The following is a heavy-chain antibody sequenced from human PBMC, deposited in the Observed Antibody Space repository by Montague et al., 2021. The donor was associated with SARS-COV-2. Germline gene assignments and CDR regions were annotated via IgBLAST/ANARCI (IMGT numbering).Heavy chain of an antibody. V-gene: IGHV4-34*01. Sequence: SETLSLTCAVYGGSFSGYYWSWIRQPPGKGLEGRGEINHSGSTKYNPSLKSRVTISVDKSWNQFSLRLTSVTAADTAIYYCARKGSGRSDLAYWGQGTLVTVSS. J-gene: IGHJ4*02. CDR3: ARKGSGRSDLAY. CDR2: INHSGST. D-gene: IGHD1-26*01. CDR1: GGSFSGYY.